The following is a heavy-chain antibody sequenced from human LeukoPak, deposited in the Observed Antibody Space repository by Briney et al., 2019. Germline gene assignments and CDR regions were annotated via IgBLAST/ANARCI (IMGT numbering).Heavy chain of an antibody. CDR2: IYYSGST. V-gene: IGHV4-39*01. D-gene: IGHD3-22*01. CDR1: GGSISSSSYY. CDR3: ARGTGYYYGDFDF. Sequence: SETLSLTCTVSGGSISSSSYYWGWIRQPPGKGLEWIGSIYYSGSTYYNPSLKSRVTISADTSKNQLSLKLSSVAAADTAVYYCARGTGYYYGDFDFWGKGTLVTVSS. J-gene: IGHJ4*02.